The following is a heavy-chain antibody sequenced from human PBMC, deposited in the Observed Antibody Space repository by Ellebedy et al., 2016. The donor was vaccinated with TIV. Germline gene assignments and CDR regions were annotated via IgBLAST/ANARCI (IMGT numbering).Heavy chain of an antibody. CDR2: IKQDGNEK. J-gene: IGHJ2*01. CDR1: GFTFSNYW. Sequence: GESLKISCAASGFTFSNYWMTWVRQAPGKGLEWVANIKQDGNEKYYVDSVKGRFTISRDNSKNTLYLQMNSLRAEDTAVYYCAKGEEDIYGYYTSGWFFDLWGRGTLVTVSS. D-gene: IGHD5-18*01. V-gene: IGHV3-7*03. CDR3: AKGEEDIYGYYTSGWFFDL.